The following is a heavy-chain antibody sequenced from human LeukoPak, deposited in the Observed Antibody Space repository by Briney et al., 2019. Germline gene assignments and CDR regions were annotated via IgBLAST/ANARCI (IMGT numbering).Heavy chain of an antibody. Sequence: SETLSLTCTVSGGSISSYYWSRIRQPPGKGLEWIGCIYYSGSTNYNPSLKSRVTISVDTSKNQFSLKLSSVTAADTAVYYCARGKSVIDYWGQGTLVTVSS. CDR3: ARGKSVIDY. D-gene: IGHD5/OR15-5a*01. J-gene: IGHJ4*02. CDR2: IYYSGST. V-gene: IGHV4-59*01. CDR1: GGSISSYY.